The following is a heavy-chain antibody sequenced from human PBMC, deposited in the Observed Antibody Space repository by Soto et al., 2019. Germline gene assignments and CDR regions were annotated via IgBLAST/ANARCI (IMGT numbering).Heavy chain of an antibody. CDR3: VRDGGRYFRAGYMDV. Sequence: EVRLVESGGGLVKPGGSLRLSCAASGFTFSAFSMHWVRQAPGKGLEWLSSINEDSTYIYYGDALRVRSTISRDNAKDSLCLQIDSLRAEDTAVYYFVRDGGRYFRAGYMDVWVAGATVIVS. V-gene: IGHV3-21*02. J-gene: IGHJ6*03. CDR1: GFTFSAFS. D-gene: IGHD3-10*02. CDR2: INEDSTYI.